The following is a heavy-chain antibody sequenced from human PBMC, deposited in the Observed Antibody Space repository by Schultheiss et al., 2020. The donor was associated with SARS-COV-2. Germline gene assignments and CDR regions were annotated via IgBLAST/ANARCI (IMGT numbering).Heavy chain of an antibody. D-gene: IGHD3-10*01. CDR1: GGSINTYY. Sequence: SQTLSLTCTVSGGSINTYYWSWIRQPPGKGLEWIGYINYRGNTNYNPSLKSRVTMSVETSKNQFSLRLSSVTAADTAVYYCARVEYYGSGSHDYWGQGTLVTVSS. V-gene: IGHV4-59*12. CDR2: INYRGNT. J-gene: IGHJ4*02. CDR3: ARVEYYGSGSHDY.